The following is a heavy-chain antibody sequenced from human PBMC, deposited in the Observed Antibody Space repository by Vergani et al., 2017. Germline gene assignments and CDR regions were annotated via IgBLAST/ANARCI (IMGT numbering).Heavy chain of an antibody. CDR1: GYTFTSYG. CDR2: ISAYNGNT. J-gene: IGHJ6*02. Sequence: QVQLVQSGAEVKKPGASVKVSCKASGYTFTSYGISWVRQAPGQGLEWMGWISAYNGNTNYAQKLQGRVTMTTDTSTSTAYMELRILRSDDTAVYYCARGTSTQPKYGSWSSYYYYYGMDVWGQGTTVTVSS. D-gene: IGHD3-10*01. CDR3: ARGTSTQPKYGSWSSYYYYYGMDV. V-gene: IGHV1-18*01.